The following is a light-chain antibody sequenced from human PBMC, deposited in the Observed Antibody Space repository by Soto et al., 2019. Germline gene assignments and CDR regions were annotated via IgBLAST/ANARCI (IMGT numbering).Light chain of an antibody. CDR1: QGISSA. J-gene: IGKJ1*01. CDR3: HQYNTYLWT. V-gene: IGKV1-13*02. Sequence: AIQLTQSPSSLSASVGDRVSITCRASQGISSALAWYQQKPGKAPKLLIYKASSLESGVPSRFSGSGSGTEFTLTIRSLQPDDFATYYCHQYNTYLWTFGQGTKVDIK. CDR2: KAS.